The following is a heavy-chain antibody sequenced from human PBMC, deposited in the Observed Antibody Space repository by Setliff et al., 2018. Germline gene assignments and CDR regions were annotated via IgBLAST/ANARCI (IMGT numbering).Heavy chain of an antibody. J-gene: IGHJ6*03. CDR2: IYYSGS. CDR1: GGSISSSNW. V-gene: IGHV4-4*02. CDR3: ARVSGFLYVDV. D-gene: IGHD3-3*01. Sequence: PSETLSLTCTVSGGSISSSNWWTWVRQPPGKGLEWIGYIYYSGSTSYYNPSLKSRVTISVDTSKNQFSLKLSSVTAADTAVYYCARVSGFLYVDVWGKGTTVTVSS.